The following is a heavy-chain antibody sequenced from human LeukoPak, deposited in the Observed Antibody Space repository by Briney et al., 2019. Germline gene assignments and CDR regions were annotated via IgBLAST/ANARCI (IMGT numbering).Heavy chain of an antibody. V-gene: IGHV4-31*03. CDR2: IYYSGST. D-gene: IGHD4-23*01. CDR3: ARVTTVVTVDY. CDR1: GGSISSGGYY. Sequence: SETLSLTCTVSGGSISSGGYYWSWIRQHPGKGLEWIGYIYYSGSTYYNPSLKSRVTISVDTSKNQFSLKLSSVTAANTAVYYCARVTTVVTVDYWGQGTLVTVSS. J-gene: IGHJ4*02.